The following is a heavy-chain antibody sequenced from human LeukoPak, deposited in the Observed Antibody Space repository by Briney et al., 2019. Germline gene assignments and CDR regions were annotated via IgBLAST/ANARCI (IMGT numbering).Heavy chain of an antibody. CDR3: ARDWGDTVATYQLYYFDY. V-gene: IGHV1-2*02. Sequence: GASVKVSCKASGYTFTGYYMHWVRQAPGQGLEWIGWINPNSGGTNYAQKFQGRVTMTRDTSISTAYMELSRLTSDDTAVYYCARDWGDTVATYQLYYFDYWGQGTLVTVSS. D-gene: IGHD5-12*01. J-gene: IGHJ4*02. CDR2: INPNSGGT. CDR1: GYTFTGYY.